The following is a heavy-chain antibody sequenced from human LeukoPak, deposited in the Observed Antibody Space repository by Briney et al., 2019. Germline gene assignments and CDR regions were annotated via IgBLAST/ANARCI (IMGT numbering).Heavy chain of an antibody. Sequence: SQALSLTCAIPRDSVSRNRGAWNWIRPSPSRGLEWLGRTYYRCKLYNDYVISVKSRITINPDTSKNEFALHLNSVTPEDTAVYYCARFYGDAFDIWGQGSLVTVSS. CDR1: RDSVSRNRGA. V-gene: IGHV6-1*01. CDR2: TYYRCKLYN. CDR3: ARFYGDAFDI. D-gene: IGHD4-17*01. J-gene: IGHJ3*02.